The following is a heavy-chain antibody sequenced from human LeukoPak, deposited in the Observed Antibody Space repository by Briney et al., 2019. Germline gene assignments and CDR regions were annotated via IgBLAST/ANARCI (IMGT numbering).Heavy chain of an antibody. CDR2: IIPGGTDI. Sequence: GGSRRFSGGVSGFTFSDTDMTWSRQAPGKGLKSFSYIIPGGTDIAYAGSVKGRFTISRDNAKNSLYLQMNSLTAEHPAVYYCARAVRRYGYNHYYYSMAVWGKGTTVTISS. J-gene: IGHJ6*03. CDR3: ARAVRRYGYNHYYYSMAV. CDR1: GFTFSDTD. V-gene: IGHV3-11*04. D-gene: IGHD1-14*01.